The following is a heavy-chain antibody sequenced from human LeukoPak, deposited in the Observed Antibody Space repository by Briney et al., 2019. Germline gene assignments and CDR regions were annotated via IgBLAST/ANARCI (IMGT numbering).Heavy chain of an antibody. CDR1: GGSFSGYY. Sequence: SETLSLTCAVYGGSFSGYYWSWIRQPPGKGLEWIGEINHSGSTNYNPSLKSRVTISVGTSKNRFSLKLSSVTAADTAVYYCARGVEQQLVHDYYYYYMDVWGKGTTVTVSS. CDR3: ARGVEQQLVHDYYYYYMDV. D-gene: IGHD6-13*01. CDR2: INHSGST. J-gene: IGHJ6*03. V-gene: IGHV4-34*01.